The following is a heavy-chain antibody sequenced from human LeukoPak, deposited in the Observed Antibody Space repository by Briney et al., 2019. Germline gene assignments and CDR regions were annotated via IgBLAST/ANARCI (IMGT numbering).Heavy chain of an antibody. CDR1: GYTFTGYY. Sequence: ASVKVPCKASGYTFTGYYMHWVRQAPGQGLEWMGWINPNSGGTNYAQKFQGRVTMTRDTSISTAYMELSRLRSDDTAVYYCARADSSGYYLWDYWGQGTLVTVSS. CDR3: ARADSSGYYLWDY. J-gene: IGHJ4*02. CDR2: INPNSGGT. D-gene: IGHD3-22*01. V-gene: IGHV1-2*02.